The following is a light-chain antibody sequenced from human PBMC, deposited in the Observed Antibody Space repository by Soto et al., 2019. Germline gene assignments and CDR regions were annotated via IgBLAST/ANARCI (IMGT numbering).Light chain of an antibody. CDR2: EVS. V-gene: IGLV2-8*01. J-gene: IGLJ2*01. CDR3: SSYAGSNNVV. Sequence: QSVLTQPPSASGTPGQAVTISCTGTSSDVGGYNYGSWYQQHPGKAPKLMIYEVSKRPSGVPDRFSGSKSGNTASLTVPGLQAEDEADYYCSSYAGSNNVVFGGGTKVTVL. CDR1: SSDVGGYNY.